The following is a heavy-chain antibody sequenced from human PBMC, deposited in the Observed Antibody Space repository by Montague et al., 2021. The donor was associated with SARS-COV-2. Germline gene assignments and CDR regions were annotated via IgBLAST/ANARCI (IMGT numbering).Heavy chain of an antibody. CDR1: GGSISSSSYY. V-gene: IGHV4-39*01. CDR3: ARQPLTTMILVVTTQPRRYFDL. CDR2: IYYSGST. D-gene: IGHD3-22*01. J-gene: IGHJ2*01. Sequence: SETLSLTCAVSGGSISSSSYYWGWIRQPPGKGLEWIGSIYYSGSTYYNPSLKSRVTISVDTSKNQFSLKLSSVTAADTAVYYCARQPLTTMILVVTTQPRRYFDLWGRGTLVTVSS.